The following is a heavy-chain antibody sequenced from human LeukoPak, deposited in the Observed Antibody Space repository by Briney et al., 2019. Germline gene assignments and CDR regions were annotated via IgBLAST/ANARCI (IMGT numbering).Heavy chain of an antibody. Sequence: GGSLRLSCAASGFTFSSYSMNWVRQAPGKGLEWVSSISSSSSYIYYADSVKGRFTISRDNAKNSLYLQMNSLRAEDTAVYYCAKVGGYCSSTSCSQRDYWGQGTLVTVSS. V-gene: IGHV3-21*04. J-gene: IGHJ4*02. CDR3: AKVGGYCSSTSCSQRDY. CDR2: ISSSSSYI. CDR1: GFTFSSYS. D-gene: IGHD2-2*01.